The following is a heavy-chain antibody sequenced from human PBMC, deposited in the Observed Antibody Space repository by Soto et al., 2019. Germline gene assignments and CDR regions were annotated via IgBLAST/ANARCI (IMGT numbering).Heavy chain of an antibody. Sequence: QVHLVQSGAELKKPGASVKVSCRASGYTFSTYGISWVRQAPGQGLEWMGWISPYNGVRKYAQKVQVRVIMTTDTSTSPAYMELKSLRSDDAAVSFCARMGGAASTDLDSWGLGTMVIVSS. V-gene: IGHV1-18*04. CDR3: ARMGGAASTDLDS. J-gene: IGHJ4*02. CDR1: GYTFSTYG. D-gene: IGHD2-2*01. CDR2: ISPYNGVR.